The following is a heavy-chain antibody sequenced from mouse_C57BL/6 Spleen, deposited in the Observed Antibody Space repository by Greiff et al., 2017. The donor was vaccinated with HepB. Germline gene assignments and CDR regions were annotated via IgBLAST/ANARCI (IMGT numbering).Heavy chain of an antibody. V-gene: IGHV1-69*01. CDR1: GYTFTSYW. CDR2: IDPSDSYT. Sequence: QVQLQHPGAELVMPGASVKLSCKASGYTFTSYWMHWVKQRPGQGLEWIGEIDPSDSYTNYNQKFKGKSTLTVDKSSSTAYMQLSSLTSEDSAVYYCARRTTAYWYFDVWGTGTTVTVSS. J-gene: IGHJ1*03. D-gene: IGHD1-2*01. CDR3: ARRTTAYWYFDV.